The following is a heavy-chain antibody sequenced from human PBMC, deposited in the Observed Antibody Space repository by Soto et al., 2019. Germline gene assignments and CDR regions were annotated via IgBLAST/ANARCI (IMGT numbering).Heavy chain of an antibody. CDR2: IFHSGSP. Sequence: QVQLQESGPGLVKPSGTLSLTCTVSGGSIRSSNWWSWVRQPPGEGLEWIGEIFHSGSPNYNPSLKSLVTISVDKSKNQFSLKVNSVTAADTAVYYCARFSTVAGTDWGQGTLVTVSS. V-gene: IGHV4-4*02. CDR1: GGSIRSSNW. D-gene: IGHD6-19*01. J-gene: IGHJ4*02. CDR3: ARFSTVAGTD.